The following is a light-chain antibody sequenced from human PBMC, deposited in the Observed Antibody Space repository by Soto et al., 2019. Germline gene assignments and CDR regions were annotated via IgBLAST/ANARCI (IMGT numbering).Light chain of an antibody. J-gene: IGKJ2*01. CDR3: QQYNNWPPKYT. CDR2: DAS. Sequence: EIVMTQSPVTLSVSPGERATLSCRASQSVSSNLAWYQQKPGQAPRLLIYDASTRATGIPARFSGSGSGTEFTLTISSLQSEDFAVYYCQQYNNWPPKYTFGQGTKLEIK. V-gene: IGKV3-15*01. CDR1: QSVSSN.